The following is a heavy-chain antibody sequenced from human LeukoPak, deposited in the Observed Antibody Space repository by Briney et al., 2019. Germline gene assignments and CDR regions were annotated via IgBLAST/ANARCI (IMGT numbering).Heavy chain of an antibody. Sequence: GGSLRLSCAAPGFTFSNYNMNWVRQAPGKSLEWVPSITSTSTYTFYADSVKGRFTISRDNSKNTLYLQMNSLRAEDTAVYYCAKDRDGYNPGYYFDYWGQGTLVTVSS. V-gene: IGHV3-21*01. D-gene: IGHD5-24*01. CDR1: GFTFSNYN. J-gene: IGHJ4*02. CDR2: ITSTSTYT. CDR3: AKDRDGYNPGYYFDY.